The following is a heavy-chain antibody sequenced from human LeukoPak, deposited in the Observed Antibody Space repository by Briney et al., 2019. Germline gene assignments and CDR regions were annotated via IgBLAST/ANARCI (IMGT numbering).Heavy chain of an antibody. CDR2: INHSGST. D-gene: IGHD3-10*01. Sequence: SETLSLTCAVYGGSFSGYYWSWIRRPPGKGLEWIGEINHSGSTNYNPSLKSRVTISVDTSKNQFSLKLSSVTAADTAVYYCARGLITMGYWGQGTLVTVSS. CDR1: GGSFSGYY. V-gene: IGHV4-34*01. J-gene: IGHJ4*02. CDR3: ARGLITMGY.